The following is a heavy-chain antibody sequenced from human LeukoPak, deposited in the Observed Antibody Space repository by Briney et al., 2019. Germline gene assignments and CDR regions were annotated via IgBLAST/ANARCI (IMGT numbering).Heavy chain of an antibody. CDR1: GFTFSSYA. CDR3: AKSKTPYCSSTNCLMFDY. D-gene: IGHD2-2*01. V-gene: IGHV3-23*01. Sequence: GGSLRLSGAASGFTFSSYAMSWVRQAPGKGLEWVSGISGSGGGSTYDADSVKGRFTISRDNSKNTLYLQMNSLRAEDTAVYYCAKSKTPYCSSTNCLMFDYWGQGALVTVSS. CDR2: ISGSGGGST. J-gene: IGHJ4*02.